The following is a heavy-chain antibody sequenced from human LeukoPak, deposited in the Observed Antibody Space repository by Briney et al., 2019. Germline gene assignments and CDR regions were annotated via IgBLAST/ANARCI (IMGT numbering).Heavy chain of an antibody. CDR2: IHNSGST. CDR1: GGSISSHY. J-gene: IGHJ4*02. D-gene: IGHD1-26*01. V-gene: IGHV4-59*11. CDR3: AREGSRWVDFEF. Sequence: SESLSDTSTHPGGSISSHYWTSSWQRPRRRREWIGYIHNSGSTNYNPSLKSRVTISLDTSKSQFSLKMTSVTAANTAVYYCAREGSRWVDFEFWGQGTLVTVSS.